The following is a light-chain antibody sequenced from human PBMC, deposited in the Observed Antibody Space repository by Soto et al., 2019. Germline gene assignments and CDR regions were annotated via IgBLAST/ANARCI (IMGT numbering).Light chain of an antibody. CDR1: QSISTW. V-gene: IGKV1-5*01. CDR2: DAS. CDR3: QHYFRYPWT. J-gene: IGKJ1*01. Sequence: DIQVTQSPSSLSASVVSRVNITCRASQSISTWLAWYQQQPGRAPRLLIYDASTLQSGVPSTFSGSGSGTEFTLTISSLQPDDFSSYYCQHYFRYPWTFGQGTKVDIK.